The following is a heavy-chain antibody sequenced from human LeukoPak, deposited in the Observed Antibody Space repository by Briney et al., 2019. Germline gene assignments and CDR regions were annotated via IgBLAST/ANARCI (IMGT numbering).Heavy chain of an antibody. J-gene: IGHJ3*02. Sequence: ASVKVSCKASGYTFTTFAMHWVRQAPGQRLEWMAWINADNGNTKYSQRFQGRVAITRDTSANTAYMELSSLRSEDTAVYYCARGPICSSTSCFGSDPFDIWGQGTMVTVS. CDR2: INADNGNT. CDR1: GYTFTTFA. CDR3: ARGPICSSTSCFGSDPFDI. D-gene: IGHD2-2*01. V-gene: IGHV1-3*01.